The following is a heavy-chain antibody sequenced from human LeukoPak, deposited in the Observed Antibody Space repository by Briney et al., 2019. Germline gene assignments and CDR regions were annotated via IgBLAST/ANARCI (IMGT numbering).Heavy chain of an antibody. V-gene: IGHV3-23*01. CDR3: AKPSLTLIRGVRGPFDY. D-gene: IGHD3-10*01. CDR2: ISGGGGNT. Sequence: QPGESLRLSCAASGFTFSNYAISWVRQAPGEGLEWVSGISGGGGNTYYADSLKGRLAISRDKSKNTVYLQMDSLRAEDTAVYYCAKPSLTLIRGVRGPFDYWGQGILVTVSS. J-gene: IGHJ4*02. CDR1: GFTFSNYA.